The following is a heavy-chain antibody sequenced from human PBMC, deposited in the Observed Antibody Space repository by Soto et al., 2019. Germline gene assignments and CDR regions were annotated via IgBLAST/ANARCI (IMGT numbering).Heavy chain of an antibody. J-gene: IGHJ4*02. CDR1: GGSVTSGEDY. CDR3: ATESGSTYGYFDY. D-gene: IGHD4-17*01. V-gene: IGHV4-30-4*01. CDR2: ISNSGST. Sequence: SETLSLTCTVSGGSVTSGEDYWSWIRQSPGKGLEWIGYISNSGSTGYNPSLKTRLSMSVDRSKNQFTLRLTSVTAADTAVYFCATESGSTYGYFDYWGQGTQV.